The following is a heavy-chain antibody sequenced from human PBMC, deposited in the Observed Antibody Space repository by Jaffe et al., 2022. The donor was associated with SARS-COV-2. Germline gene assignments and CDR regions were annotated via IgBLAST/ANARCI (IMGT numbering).Heavy chain of an antibody. V-gene: IGHV4-59*08. D-gene: IGHD3-16*01. CDR1: GDAINSYY. Sequence: QVQLQESGPGLVQPSETLSLTCNVSGDAINSYYWTWIRQTPGKGLEWIGYIFFTGGSDYNPSLQGRATISVDTSKNQFSLRLNSVTAADTAVYYCARQNIPHRRRSDYVWGSDNGNSGTSGTFSGGYAFDFWGQGTMVTVSS. J-gene: IGHJ3*01. CDR3: ARQNIPHRRRSDYVWGSDNGNSGTSGTFSGGYAFDF. CDR2: IFFTGGS.